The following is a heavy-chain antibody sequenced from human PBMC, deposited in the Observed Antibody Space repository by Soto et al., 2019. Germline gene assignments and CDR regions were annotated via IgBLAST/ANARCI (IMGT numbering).Heavy chain of an antibody. D-gene: IGHD3-10*01. V-gene: IGHV4-59*01. CDR3: ARDGYDGSGSPYPAY. CDR1: GGSMSEYF. Sequence: SETLSLTCSVSGGSMSEYFWSWIRQSPGKGLEWIGYIYYLGSTDYNPSLKSRVTISVDTSKRQFSLRLTSVTAADTAVYCCARDGYDGSGSPYPAYWGPGTQVTAPQ. CDR2: IYYLGST. J-gene: IGHJ4*02.